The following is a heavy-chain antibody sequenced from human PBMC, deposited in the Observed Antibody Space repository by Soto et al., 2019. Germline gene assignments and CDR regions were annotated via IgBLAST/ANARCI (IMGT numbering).Heavy chain of an antibody. CDR2: ISWNSGSI. D-gene: IGHD3-16*01. CDR3: AKALSALFWVRSRVPDYYFDY. V-gene: IGHV3-9*01. Sequence: GGSLRLSCAASGFTFDDYAMHWVRQAPGKGLEWVSGISWNSGSIGYADSVKGRFTISRDNAKNSLYLQMNSLRAEDTALYYCAKALSALFWVRSRVPDYYFDYWGQGTLVTVSS. CDR1: GFTFDDYA. J-gene: IGHJ4*02.